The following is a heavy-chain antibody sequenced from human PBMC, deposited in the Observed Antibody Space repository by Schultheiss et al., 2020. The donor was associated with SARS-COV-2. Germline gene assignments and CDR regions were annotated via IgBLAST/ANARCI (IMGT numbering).Heavy chain of an antibody. CDR2: IYYSGST. CDR1: GGSFSGYY. J-gene: IGHJ5*02. D-gene: IGHD6-13*01. Sequence: GSLRLSCAVYGGSFSGYYWSWIRQPPGKGLEWIGYIYYSGSTNYNPSLKSRVTISVDTSKNQFSLKLSSVTAADTAVYYCARHGQQLVVYNWFDLWGQGTLVTVSS. CDR3: ARHGQQLVVYNWFDL. V-gene: IGHV4-59*08.